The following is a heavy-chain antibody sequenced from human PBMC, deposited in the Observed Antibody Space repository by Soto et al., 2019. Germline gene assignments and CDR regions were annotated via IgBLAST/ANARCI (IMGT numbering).Heavy chain of an antibody. Sequence: QVELQQSGPGLVKPSQTLSLTCAISGDSVSSNSAVWNWIRQSPSRGLEWLGRAYYRSKWYIDYAESVRSRITIDPDTSKSQLSLELNSVTPEDTAVYYCVRARHLESGTRGFFEYWGQGTLVTVSS. CDR3: VRARHLESGTRGFFEY. J-gene: IGHJ4*02. CDR1: GDSVSSNSAV. D-gene: IGHD3-3*01. V-gene: IGHV6-1*01. CDR2: AYYRSKWYI.